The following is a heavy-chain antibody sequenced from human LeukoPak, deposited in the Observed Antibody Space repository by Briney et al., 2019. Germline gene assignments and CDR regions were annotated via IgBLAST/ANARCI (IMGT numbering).Heavy chain of an antibody. Sequence: SETLSLTCTVSGGSISSYYWSWIRQPPGKGLEWIGYIYTSGSTNYNPSLKSRVTISVDTSKNQFSLKLSSVTAADAAVYYCAGKYCSSTRCSTRYYYYYYYMDVWGKGTTVTVSS. V-gene: IGHV4-4*09. CDR2: IYTSGST. CDR3: AGKYCSSTRCSTRYYYYYYYMDV. D-gene: IGHD2-2*01. CDR1: GGSISSYY. J-gene: IGHJ6*03.